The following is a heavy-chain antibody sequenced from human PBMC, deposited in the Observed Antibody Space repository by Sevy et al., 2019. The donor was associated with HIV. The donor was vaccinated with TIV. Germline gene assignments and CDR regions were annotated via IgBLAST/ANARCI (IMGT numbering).Heavy chain of an antibody. CDR2: ISSSSSYI. D-gene: IGHD6-19*01. Sequence: GGSLRLSCAASGLTFSSYSMNWVRQAPGKGLEWVSPISSSSSYIYYADSVKGRFTISRDNAKNSLYLQMNSLRAEDTAVYYCARAKARYSSGWYDWFDPWGQGTLVTVSS. V-gene: IGHV3-21*01. CDR1: GLTFSSYS. CDR3: ARAKARYSSGWYDWFDP. J-gene: IGHJ5*02.